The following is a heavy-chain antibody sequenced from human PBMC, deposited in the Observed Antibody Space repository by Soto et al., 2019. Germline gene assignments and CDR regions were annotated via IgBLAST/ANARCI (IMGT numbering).Heavy chain of an antibody. CDR1: GFTFSNAW. CDR3: TLATTKYSSSWYFDY. CDR2: IKSKTDGGTT. D-gene: IGHD6-13*01. V-gene: IGHV3-15*01. J-gene: IGHJ4*02. Sequence: GGSLRLSCAASGFTFSNAWMSWVRQAPGKGLEWVGRIKSKTDGGTTDYAAPVKGRFTISRDDSKNTLYLQMNSLKTEDTAVYYCTLATTKYSSSWYFDYCGQGTLVTVSS.